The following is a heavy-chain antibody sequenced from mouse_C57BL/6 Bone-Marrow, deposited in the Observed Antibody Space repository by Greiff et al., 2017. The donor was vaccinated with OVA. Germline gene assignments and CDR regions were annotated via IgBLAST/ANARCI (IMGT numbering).Heavy chain of an antibody. Sequence: EVKVVESGGGLVQPGGSLKLSCAASGFTFSDYYMYWVRQTPEKRLEWVGYISNGGGRTYYPDTVKGRFTISRDNVKNTLNLEMSHLKSEDTDMYYCARPGYNEVSAMDYWGQGTSVTVSS. D-gene: IGHD2-2*01. CDR3: ARPGYNEVSAMDY. J-gene: IGHJ4*01. CDR1: GFTFSDYY. V-gene: IGHV5-12*01. CDR2: ISNGGGRT.